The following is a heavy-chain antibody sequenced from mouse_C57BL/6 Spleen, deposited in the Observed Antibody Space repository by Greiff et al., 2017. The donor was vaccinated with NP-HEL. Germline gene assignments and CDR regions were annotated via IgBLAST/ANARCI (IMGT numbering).Heavy chain of an antibody. CDR1: GYTFTSYW. V-gene: IGHV1-55*01. Sequence: QVQLQQSGAELVKPGASVKMSCKASGYTFTSYWITWVKQRPGQGLEWIGDIYPGSGSTNYNEKFKSKATLTVDTSSSTAYMQLSSLTSEDSAVYDCARGTAQATEFAYWGQGTLVTVSA. D-gene: IGHD3-2*02. CDR3: ARGTAQATEFAY. CDR2: IYPGSGST. J-gene: IGHJ3*01.